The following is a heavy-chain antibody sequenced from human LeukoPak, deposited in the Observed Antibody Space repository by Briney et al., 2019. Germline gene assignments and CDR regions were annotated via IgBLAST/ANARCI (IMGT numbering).Heavy chain of an antibody. J-gene: IGHJ4*02. CDR3: TTIEYSSSIVY. Sequence: SETLSLTCTVSGDSISNTNYYWGWIRQPPGKGLEWIGSIYYSGRTYYNPSLKSRVTISVDTSKDQFSLRLSSVTAADTAVFYCTTIEYSSSIVYWGQGTLVTVSS. D-gene: IGHD6-6*01. V-gene: IGHV4-39*07. CDR2: IYYSGRT. CDR1: GDSISNTNYY.